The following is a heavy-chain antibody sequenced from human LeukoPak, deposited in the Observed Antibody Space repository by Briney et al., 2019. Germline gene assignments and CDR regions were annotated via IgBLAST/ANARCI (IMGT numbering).Heavy chain of an antibody. CDR1: GFTFSSYA. D-gene: IGHD3-3*01. V-gene: IGHV3-30-3*01. CDR2: ISYDGSNK. Sequence: PGGSLRLSCAASGFTFSSYAMSWVRQAPGKGLEWVAVISYDGSNKYYADSVKGRFTISRDNSKNTLYLQMNSLRAEDTAVYYCARDHYDFWSGYYTVDYWGQGTLVTVSS. J-gene: IGHJ4*02. CDR3: ARDHYDFWSGYYTVDY.